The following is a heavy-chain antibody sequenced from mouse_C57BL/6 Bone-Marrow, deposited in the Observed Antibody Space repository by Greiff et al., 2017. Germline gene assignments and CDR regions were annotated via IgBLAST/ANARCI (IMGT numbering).Heavy chain of an antibody. CDR3: ARHFPSDLAMDY. J-gene: IGHJ4*01. CDR1: GYTFTSYG. CDR2: IYPRSGNT. Sequence: QVQLQQSGAELARPGASVKPSCKASGYTFTSYGISWVKQRTGQGLEWIGEIYPRSGNTYYNEKFKGKATLTADKSSSTAYMELRSLTSEDSAVYFCARHFPSDLAMDYWGQGTSVTVSS. V-gene: IGHV1-81*01. D-gene: IGHD6-1*01.